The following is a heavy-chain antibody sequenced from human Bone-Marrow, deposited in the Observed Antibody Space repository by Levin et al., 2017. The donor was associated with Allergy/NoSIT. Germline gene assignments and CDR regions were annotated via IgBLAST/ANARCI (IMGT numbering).Heavy chain of an antibody. J-gene: IGHJ6*02. CDR1: GGAFSDYY. Sequence: SQTLSLTCAVYGGAFSDYYWTWLRQPPGKGLEWIGEINHSGSTNFHPSLKSRITISVDTSKNQFSLSLRSVTAADTGVYYCARGRHYYDSSGFNLPSGYSGDFYGLDVWGQGTTVTVSS. CDR3: ARGRHYYDSSGFNLPSGYSGDFYGLDV. CDR2: INHSGST. V-gene: IGHV4-34*01. D-gene: IGHD3-22*01.